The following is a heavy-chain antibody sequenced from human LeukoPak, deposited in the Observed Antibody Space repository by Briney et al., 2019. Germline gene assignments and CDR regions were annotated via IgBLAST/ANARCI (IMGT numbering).Heavy chain of an antibody. CDR1: RFTFSTYW. CDR3: ASGNWNDRAFDI. J-gene: IGHJ3*02. D-gene: IGHD1-20*01. V-gene: IGHV3-7*01. CDR2: IKPDGGEK. Sequence: GGSLRLSCAASRFTFSTYWMSWVRQAPGKGLEWVANIKPDGGEKYYVDSAKGRFTISRDNAKNSLCLQMSSLRAEDTAVYYCASGNWNDRAFDIWGQGTMVTVSS.